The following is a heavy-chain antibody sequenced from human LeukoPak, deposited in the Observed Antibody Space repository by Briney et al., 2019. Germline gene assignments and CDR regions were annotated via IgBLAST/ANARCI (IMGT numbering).Heavy chain of an antibody. J-gene: IGHJ4*02. V-gene: IGHV4-61*05. D-gene: IGHD5-18*01. Sequence: SETLSLTCTVSGGSISSSSYYWGWIRQPPGKGLEWIGYIYYSGSTNYNPSLKSRVTISVDTSKNQFSLKLSSVTAADTAVYYCARLFPRYSYSYPYYFDYWGQGTLVTVSS. CDR1: GGSISSSSYY. CDR2: IYYSGST. CDR3: ARLFPRYSYSYPYYFDY.